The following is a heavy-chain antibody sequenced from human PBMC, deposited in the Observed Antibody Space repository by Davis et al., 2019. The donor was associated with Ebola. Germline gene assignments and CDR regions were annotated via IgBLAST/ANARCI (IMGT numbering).Heavy chain of an antibody. J-gene: IGHJ6*02. V-gene: IGHV3-48*03. CDR2: ISSSGSTI. Sequence: GESLKISCAASGFTFSSYAMSWVRQAPGKGLEWVSYISSSGSTIYYADSVKGRFTISRDNAKNSLFLQMNSLRAEDTAVYYCARDRGKTDYYYYGMDVWGQGTTVTVSS. CDR1: GFTFSSYA. CDR3: ARDRGKTDYYYYGMDV. D-gene: IGHD1-14*01.